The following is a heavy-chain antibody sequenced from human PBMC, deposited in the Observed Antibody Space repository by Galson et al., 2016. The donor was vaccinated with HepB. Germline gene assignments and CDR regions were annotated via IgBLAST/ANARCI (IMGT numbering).Heavy chain of an antibody. V-gene: IGHV3-9*01. D-gene: IGHD1-26*01. CDR3: AKDMISSGSYYAFDY. CDR1: GFAFDDYA. CDR2: ITWNRNKM. Sequence: SLRLSCAASGFAFDDYAMHWVRQAPGKGLEWVSGITWNRNKMDYADSVKGRFTVSRDNAKMSVFLQMDSLRTEDTALYYCAKDMISSGSYYAFDYWGQGTPVTVSS. J-gene: IGHJ4*02.